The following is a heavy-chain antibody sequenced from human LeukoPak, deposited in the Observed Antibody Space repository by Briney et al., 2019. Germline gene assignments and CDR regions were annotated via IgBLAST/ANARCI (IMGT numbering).Heavy chain of an antibody. V-gene: IGHV3-23*01. CDR3: AKGMVRGDDYYYYGMDV. J-gene: IGHJ6*02. D-gene: IGHD3-10*01. CDR1: GFTFSSYA. Sequence: GGSLRLSCAASGFTFSSYAMSWVRQAPGKGLEWVSTIGFNGDNINYVDSVRGRFTISRDNSKNTLYLQMNSLRAEDTAVYYCAKGMVRGDDYYYYGMDVWGQGTTVTVSS. CDR2: IGFNGDNI.